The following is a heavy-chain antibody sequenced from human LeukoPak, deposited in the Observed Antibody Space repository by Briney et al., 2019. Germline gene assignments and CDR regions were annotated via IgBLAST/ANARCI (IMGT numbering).Heavy chain of an antibody. CDR1: GFSFSSYG. Sequence: GGSLRLSCAASGFSFSSYGMHWVRQAPGKGLEWLAFIQSDGSDKDYPDPVKGRFTIFRGNSRNTLYLQMNSLRDEDTAAYYCVKGLVPGKNWYFDLWGRGALVTVSS. CDR2: IQSDGSDK. V-gene: IGHV3-30*02. CDR3: VKGLVPGKNWYFDL. J-gene: IGHJ2*01. D-gene: IGHD3-10*01.